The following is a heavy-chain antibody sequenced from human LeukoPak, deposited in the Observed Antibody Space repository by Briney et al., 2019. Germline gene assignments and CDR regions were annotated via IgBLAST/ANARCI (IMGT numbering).Heavy chain of an antibody. CDR2: ISYDGSNK. Sequence: PGGSLRLSCAASGVTFSTYGMRWVRQAPGKGLEWVAVISYDGSNKYYADSVKGRFTISRDNSKNKLYLQMNSLRAEDTAVYFCATDRIYCSSINCSSLDYWGQGTLVTVSS. CDR3: ATDRIYCSSINCSSLDY. J-gene: IGHJ4*02. CDR1: GVTFSTYG. D-gene: IGHD2-2*01. V-gene: IGHV3-30*03.